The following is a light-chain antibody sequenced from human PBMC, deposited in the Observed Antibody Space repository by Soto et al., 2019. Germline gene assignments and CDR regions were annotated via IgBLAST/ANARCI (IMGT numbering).Light chain of an antibody. CDR2: VVS. CDR3: SSYTTMSTYV. J-gene: IGLJ1*01. Sequence: QSALTHPASVAGSPGQSIAISCTGASTDVGGYNYVSWHQQHPGKAPKVLISVVSNRPSGVSNRFSGSKSGNTASLTISGLQAEDEADYYCSSYTTMSTYVFGSGTKVTVL. V-gene: IGLV2-14*01. CDR1: STDVGGYNY.